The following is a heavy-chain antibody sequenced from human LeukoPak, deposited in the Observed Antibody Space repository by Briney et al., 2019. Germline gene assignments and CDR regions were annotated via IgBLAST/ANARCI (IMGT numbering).Heavy chain of an antibody. CDR3: ARGSMVRGGYYFDY. CDR2: IYHSGST. J-gene: IGHJ4*02. CDR1: GGSISSGGYS. Sequence: SETLSLTCAVSGGSISSGGYSWSWIRQPPGKGLEWIGYIYHSGSTYYNPSLKSRVTISVDRSKNQFSLKLSSVTAADTAVYYCARGSMVRGGYYFDYWGQGTLVTGSS. V-gene: IGHV4-30-2*01. D-gene: IGHD3-10*01.